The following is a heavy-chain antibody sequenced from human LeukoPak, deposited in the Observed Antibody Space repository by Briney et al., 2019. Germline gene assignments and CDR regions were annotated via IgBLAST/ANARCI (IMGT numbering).Heavy chain of an antibody. CDR3: ARDLDGAAAGRAYFDY. D-gene: IGHD6-13*01. J-gene: IGHJ4*02. Sequence: GGSLRLSCGASGFTFSSYSMNWVRQAPGKGLEWVSYISSSGSSRYYADSVKGRFTISRDNAKNSLCLQMNSLRAEDTAVYYCARDLDGAAAGRAYFDYWGQGTLVTVSS. V-gene: IGHV3-48*04. CDR2: ISSSGSSR. CDR1: GFTFSSYS.